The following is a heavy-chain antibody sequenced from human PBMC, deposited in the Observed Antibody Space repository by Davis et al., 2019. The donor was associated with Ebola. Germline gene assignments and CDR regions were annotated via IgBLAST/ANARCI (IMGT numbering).Heavy chain of an antibody. CDR1: GGSISSSNW. CDR2: IYHSGST. V-gene: IGHV4-4*02. D-gene: IGHD4-11*01. J-gene: IGHJ3*02. CDR3: ARDQVDDYSNYWDAFDI. Sequence: PSETLSLTCAVSGGSISSSNWWSWVRQPPGKGLEWIGEIYHSGSTNYNPSLKSRVTISVDKSKNQFSLKLSSVTAADTAVYYCARDQVDDYSNYWDAFDIWGQGTMVTVSS.